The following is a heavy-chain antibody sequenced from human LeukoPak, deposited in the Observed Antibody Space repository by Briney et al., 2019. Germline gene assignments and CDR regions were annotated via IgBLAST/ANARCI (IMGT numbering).Heavy chain of an antibody. Sequence: ASVKVSCNVSGYTLTDLSMHWARQAPGQGLEWMGWISGYNGHTNYAQKLQGRVTMTTDTSTSTAYMELRSLRSDDTAVYYCARGFYGDYPLRYWGQGTLVTVSS. V-gene: IGHV1-18*01. CDR2: ISGYNGHT. J-gene: IGHJ4*02. D-gene: IGHD4-17*01. CDR3: ARGFYGDYPLRY. CDR1: GYTLTDLS.